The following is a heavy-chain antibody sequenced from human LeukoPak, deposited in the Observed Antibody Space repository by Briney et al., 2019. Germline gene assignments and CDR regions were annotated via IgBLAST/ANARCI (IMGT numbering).Heavy chain of an antibody. Sequence: GGSLRLSCAASGFTFSKYWMTWVRQAPGKGLEWVANIRGDGSVNYLLDSVKGRFTISRDNVKNSLSLEMNNLSAEDTAVYYCSRDANYYDSSRHYFDAFDIRGEGTMVTVSS. D-gene: IGHD3-22*01. CDR2: IRGDGSVN. J-gene: IGHJ3*02. V-gene: IGHV3-7*01. CDR1: GFTFSKYW. CDR3: SRDANYYDSSRHYFDAFDI.